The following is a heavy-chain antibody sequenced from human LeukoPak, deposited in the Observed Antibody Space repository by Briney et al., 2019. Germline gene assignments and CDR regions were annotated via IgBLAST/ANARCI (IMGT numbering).Heavy chain of an antibody. D-gene: IGHD4-11*01. CDR1: GYTFTGYY. CDR2: INPNSGGT. J-gene: IGHJ4*02. CDR3: ARGEVDVTTVMSPAPHFDY. V-gene: IGHV1-2*04. Sequence: EASVKVSCKASGYTFTGYYMHWVRQAPGQGLEWMGWINPNSGGTNYAQKFQGWVTMTRDTSISTAYMELSRLRSDDTAAYYCARGEVDVTTVMSPAPHFDYWGQGTLVTVSS.